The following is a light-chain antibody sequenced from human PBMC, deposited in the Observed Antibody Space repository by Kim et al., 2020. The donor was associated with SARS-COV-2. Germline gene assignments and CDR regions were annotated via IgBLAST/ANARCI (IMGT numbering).Light chain of an antibody. J-gene: IGLJ3*02. CDR3: ATWEDTLSGRV. CDR1: SSNIGFRP. V-gene: IGLV1-44*01. CDR2: GND. Sequence: GQRVTTSCSGSSSNIGFRPVSWYQHLPGTVTKLLIYGNDQRPSGVPDRVSGSKSGTSASLAISGIQSRDECDFYCATWEDTLSGRVFGGGTQLTV.